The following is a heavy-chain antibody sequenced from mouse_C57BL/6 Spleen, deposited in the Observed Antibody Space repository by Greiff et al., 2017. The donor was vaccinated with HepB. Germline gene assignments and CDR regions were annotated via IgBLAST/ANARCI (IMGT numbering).Heavy chain of an antibody. CDR2: IYPGDGDT. CDR3: ARRYYGSRDYAMDY. J-gene: IGHJ4*01. D-gene: IGHD1-1*01. V-gene: IGHV1-82*01. Sequence: VQLQQSGPELVKPGASVKISCKASGYAFSSSWMNWVKQRPGKGLEWIGRIYPGDGDTNYNGKFKGKATLTADKSSSTAYMQLSSLTSEDSAVYFCARRYYGSRDYAMDYWGQGTSVTVSS. CDR1: GYAFSSSW.